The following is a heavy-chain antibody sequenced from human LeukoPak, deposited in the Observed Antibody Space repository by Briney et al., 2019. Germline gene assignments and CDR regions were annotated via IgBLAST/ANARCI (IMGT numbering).Heavy chain of an antibody. D-gene: IGHD3-22*01. CDR2: IYYSGST. CDR1: GGSISSYY. V-gene: IGHV4-59*01. CDR3: ARGPQAKYYYDIPNAFDI. J-gene: IGHJ3*02. Sequence: PSETLSLTCTVSGGSISSYYWSWIRQPPGKGLEWIGYIYYSGSTNYNPSLKSRVTISVDTSKNQFSLKLSSVTAADTAVYYCARGPQAKYYYDIPNAFDIWGQGTMVTVSS.